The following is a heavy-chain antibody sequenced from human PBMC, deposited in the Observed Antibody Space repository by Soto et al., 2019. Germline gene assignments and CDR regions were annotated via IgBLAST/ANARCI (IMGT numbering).Heavy chain of an antibody. CDR2: IWDDGGNK. V-gene: IGHV3-33*01. J-gene: IGHJ6*02. Sequence: QVQLVESGGGVVQSGTSLRLSCAASGFTFNTYGMHWVRQAPGKGLEWVAFIWDDGGNKYYADSMKGRFTISRDNSNSTLYLRVTSLRAEDTAVYYCARDRGLSSWTYTMDVWGQGTTVTVSS. CDR3: ARDRGLSSWTYTMDV. D-gene: IGHD1-1*01. CDR1: GFTFNTYG.